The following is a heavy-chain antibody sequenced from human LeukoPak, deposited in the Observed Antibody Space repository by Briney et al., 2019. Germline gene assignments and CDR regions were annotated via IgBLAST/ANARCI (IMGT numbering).Heavy chain of an antibody. J-gene: IGHJ4*02. CDR1: GGSFSGYY. Sequence: SETLSLTCAVYGGSFSGYYWSWIRQPPGKGLEWIGEINHSGSTNYNPSLKSRVTISVDTSRNQFSLRLSSVTAADTAIYYCAKYMVRGIIRSPFDYWGQGTLVTVSS. CDR2: INHSGST. CDR3: AKYMVRGIIRSPFDY. D-gene: IGHD3-10*01. V-gene: IGHV4-34*01.